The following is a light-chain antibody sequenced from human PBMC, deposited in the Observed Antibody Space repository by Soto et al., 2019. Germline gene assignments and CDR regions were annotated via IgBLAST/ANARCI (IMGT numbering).Light chain of an antibody. J-gene: IGKJ3*01. CDR2: AAS. CDR1: QTVSIY. V-gene: IGKV1-39*01. Sequence: DIQMTQSPTSLSASVGDRVTIICRASQTVSIYLNWFQQKPGEAPKLLISAASSLHRGVPSRFSGSGSGTEFTLTISNLQPEDFATYYCQQSYSAPRAFGPRTKVDI. CDR3: QQSYSAPRA.